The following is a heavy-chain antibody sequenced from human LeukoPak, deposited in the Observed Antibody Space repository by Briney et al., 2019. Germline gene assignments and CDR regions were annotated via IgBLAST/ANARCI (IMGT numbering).Heavy chain of an antibody. J-gene: IGHJ4*02. Sequence: GRSLRLSCAASGFIFDDYAMHWVRQAPGKGLEWVSGISWDSDSIDYADSVKGRFTISRDNAKNSLYLQMNSLRAEDMALYYCATYSPFEYYFDYWGQGTLVTVSS. CDR1: GFIFDDYA. V-gene: IGHV3-9*03. CDR3: ATYSPFEYYFDY. D-gene: IGHD5-18*01. CDR2: ISWDSDSI.